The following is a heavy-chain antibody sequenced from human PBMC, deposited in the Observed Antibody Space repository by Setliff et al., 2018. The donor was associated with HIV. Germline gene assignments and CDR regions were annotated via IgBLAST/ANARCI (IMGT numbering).Heavy chain of an antibody. CDR1: GGPISSYY. Sequence: SETLSLTCTVSGGPISSYYWSWIRQPPGKGLEWIGYTYYSGSSNYNPSLRSRVTISIDTSKDQFSLRLSSVTAADTAVYYCTRHGAYYEFLTYYYPRYSFDFWGQGTLVTVPS. CDR2: TYYSGSS. D-gene: IGHD3-9*01. V-gene: IGHV4-59*08. J-gene: IGHJ4*02. CDR3: TRHGAYYEFLTYYYPRYSFDF.